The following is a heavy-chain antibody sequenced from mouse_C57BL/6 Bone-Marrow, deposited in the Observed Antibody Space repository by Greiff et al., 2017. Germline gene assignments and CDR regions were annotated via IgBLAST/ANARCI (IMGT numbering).Heavy chain of an antibody. Sequence: QVQLQQPGAELVKPGASVKMSCKASGYTFTSYWITWVKQRPGQGLEWIGDIYPGSGSTNYNEKFKSKVTLTVDTSSSTAYMQLSSLTSEDSAVYCCAREDTTANCWGQSTTLTVSS. V-gene: IGHV1-55*01. CDR2: IYPGSGST. CDR3: AREDTTANC. CDR1: GYTFTSYW. D-gene: IGHD1-2*01. J-gene: IGHJ2*01.